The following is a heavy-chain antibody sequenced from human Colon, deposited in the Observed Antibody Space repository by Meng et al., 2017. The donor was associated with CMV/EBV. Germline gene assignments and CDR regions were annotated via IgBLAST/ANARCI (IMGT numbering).Heavy chain of an antibody. D-gene: IGHD3-10*01. CDR2: IRHDETKI. Sequence: GELGRSVVGLTQPGGSHRLSCRMSGFSFSNHGICSVRQPPGEGLEWVVFIRHDETKITYADSVKGRFTISRDNSKNTLYLQMNSLRPEDTSVYYCDKDVSGSALWGQGTLVTVSS. CDR3: DKDVSGSAL. CDR1: GFSFSNHG. V-gene: IGHV3-30*02. J-gene: IGHJ4*02.